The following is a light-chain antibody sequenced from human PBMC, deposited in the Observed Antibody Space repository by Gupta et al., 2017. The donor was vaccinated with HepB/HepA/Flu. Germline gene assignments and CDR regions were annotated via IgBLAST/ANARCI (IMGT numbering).Light chain of an antibody. Sequence: DIQMTQSPSTLSASVGDRVIITCRASQSISTWLAWYQQKPGKAPNLLIYKASNLQSGVPSRFSGSGSGTEFTLTISRLQPDDFATYYCQQDHSYSRTFGQGTKVYI. J-gene: IGKJ1*01. V-gene: IGKV1-5*03. CDR3: QQDHSYSRT. CDR2: KAS. CDR1: QSISTW.